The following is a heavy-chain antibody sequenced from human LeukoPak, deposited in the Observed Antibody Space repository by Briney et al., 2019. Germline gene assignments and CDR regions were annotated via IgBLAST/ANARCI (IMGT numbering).Heavy chain of an antibody. J-gene: IGHJ4*02. CDR2: IKQDGSEK. D-gene: IGHD6-19*01. CDR1: GFTFSSFW. V-gene: IGHV3-7*01. Sequence: GGSLRLSCAASGFTFSSFWISRVAQAPGKGLGGVANIKQDGSEKYYVDSVKGRFTISRDNAKNSLYLQMNSLRAEDTAVYYCARDLSSGFQVDYWGQGTLVTVSS. CDR3: ARDLSSGFQVDY.